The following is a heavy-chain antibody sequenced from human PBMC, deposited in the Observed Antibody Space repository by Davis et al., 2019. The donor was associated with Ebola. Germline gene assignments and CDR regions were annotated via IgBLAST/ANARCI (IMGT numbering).Heavy chain of an antibody. CDR1: RYIFPNYY. CDR3: TTPGGQDSGYDVFDI. D-gene: IGHD5-12*01. V-gene: IGHV1-46*03. CDR2: INPNDVRT. J-gene: IGHJ3*02. Sequence: ASVKVSCKASRYIFPNYYMHWVRQAPGQGLQWMGMINPNDVRTIYAQKFQGRVTVTRDTSTTTVYMDLSSLRSEDTALYYCTTPGGQDSGYDVFDIWGQGTMVTVSS.